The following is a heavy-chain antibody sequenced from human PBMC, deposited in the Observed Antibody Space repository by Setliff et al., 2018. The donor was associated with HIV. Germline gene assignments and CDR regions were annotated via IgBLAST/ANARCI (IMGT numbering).Heavy chain of an antibody. CDR3: ATSPPRGNSAYIWASDYFDY. CDR1: GLNFTTYD. Sequence: PGESLKISCAASGLNFTTYDIHWVRQTPGQGLHWLAVLWHDGNNRNYAASVRGRFSISRDNSKNTLYLQMDALTAEDTAIYYCATSPPRGNSAYIWASDYFDYWGQGALVTVSS. D-gene: IGHD3-16*01. CDR2: LWHDGNNR. V-gene: IGHV3-33*03. J-gene: IGHJ4*02.